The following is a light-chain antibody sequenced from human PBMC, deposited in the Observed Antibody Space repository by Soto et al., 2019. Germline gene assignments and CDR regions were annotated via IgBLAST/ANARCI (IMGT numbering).Light chain of an antibody. Sequence: EIVLTQSPGTLSLSPGERATLSCRASQTVRTNYLAWFQHKPSQAPRLLIYGASSRATGIPDRFSGSGSRTAFPLTISRLEPEDFAEYFCQQYSDSPLTFGGGTKVEIK. CDR1: QTVRTNY. CDR3: QQYSDSPLT. J-gene: IGKJ4*01. CDR2: GAS. V-gene: IGKV3-20*01.